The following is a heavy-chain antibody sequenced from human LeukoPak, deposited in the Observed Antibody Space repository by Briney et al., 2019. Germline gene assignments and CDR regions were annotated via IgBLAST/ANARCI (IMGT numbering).Heavy chain of an antibody. V-gene: IGHV3-21*01. Sequence: GGSLRLSCAASGFTFSSYNMNWVRQAPGKGLEWVSSISSSSTYIYYADSVKGRFTISRDNAKNSLYLQMNSLRAEDTAVYYCARDQVVVPAAMRYYYYYMDVWGKGTTVTVSS. CDR3: ARDQVVVPAAMRYYYYYMDV. D-gene: IGHD2-2*01. J-gene: IGHJ6*03. CDR2: ISSSSTYI. CDR1: GFTFSSYN.